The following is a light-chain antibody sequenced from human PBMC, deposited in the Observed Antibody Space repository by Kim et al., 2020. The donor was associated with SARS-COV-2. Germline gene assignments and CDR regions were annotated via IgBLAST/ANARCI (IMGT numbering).Light chain of an antibody. CDR2: DAS. Sequence: ASVGDRVTITCRASQGISSALVWFQQKPGRAPTVLIYDASTLESGVPSRFSGSGSGTDFTLTISSLQPKDFATYYCQQYNDYPRTFGGGTKVDIK. CDR1: QGISSA. V-gene: IGKV1D-13*01. J-gene: IGKJ4*01. CDR3: QQYNDYPRT.